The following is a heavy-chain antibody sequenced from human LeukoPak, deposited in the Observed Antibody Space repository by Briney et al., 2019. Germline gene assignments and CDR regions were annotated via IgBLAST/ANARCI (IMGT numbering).Heavy chain of an antibody. D-gene: IGHD2-2*03. CDR3: ARDLDIVVENWFDP. CDR2: IYTSGST. CDR1: GGSISSYY. Sequence: SETLSVTCTVSGGSISSYYWSWIRQPGGKGLEWIGRIYTSGSTNYNPSLKSRVTMSVDTSKNQFSLKLSSVTAADTAVYYCARDLDIVVENWFDPWGQGTLVTVSS. J-gene: IGHJ5*02. V-gene: IGHV4-4*07.